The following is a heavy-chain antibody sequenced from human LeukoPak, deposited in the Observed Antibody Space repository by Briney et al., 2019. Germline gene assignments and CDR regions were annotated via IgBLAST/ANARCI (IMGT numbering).Heavy chain of an antibody. V-gene: IGHV4-39*07. Sequence: SETLSLTCTVSGGSISSSSYYWGWIRQPPGKGLEWIGSIYHSGSTYYNPSLKSRVTISVDTSKNQFSLKLSSVTAADTAVYYCARAGYSSSWYKHNYWGQGTLVTVSS. J-gene: IGHJ4*02. CDR3: ARAGYSSSWYKHNY. D-gene: IGHD6-13*01. CDR1: GGSISSSSYY. CDR2: IYHSGST.